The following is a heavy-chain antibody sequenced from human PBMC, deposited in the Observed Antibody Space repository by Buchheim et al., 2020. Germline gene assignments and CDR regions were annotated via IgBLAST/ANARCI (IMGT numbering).Heavy chain of an antibody. CDR3: AREGVSAPGVDY. D-gene: IGHD6-13*01. CDR1: GFTFSSYE. V-gene: IGHV3-48*03. CDR2: FGGRGSSL. Sequence: DVQLVVSGGGLVQPGGSLRLSCAASGFTFSSYEMNWVRQAPGKGLEWVSYFGGRGSSLYYADSVKGRFTISRDNAKNSLYLQMNSLRAEDTAVYYCAREGVSAPGVDYWGQGTL. J-gene: IGHJ4*02.